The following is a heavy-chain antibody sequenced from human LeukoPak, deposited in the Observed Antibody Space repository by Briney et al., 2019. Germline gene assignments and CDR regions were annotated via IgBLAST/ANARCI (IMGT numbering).Heavy chain of an antibody. CDR1: GYTFTSYG. CDR2: ISAYNGNT. V-gene: IGHV1-18*01. J-gene: IGHJ5*02. Sequence: ASVKVSCKASGYTFTSYGISWVRQAPGQGLEWMRWISAYNGNTNYAQRLQGRVTMTTDTSTSTAYMELSSLRSEDTAVYYCARETIAAAGKNWFDPWGQGTLVTVSS. D-gene: IGHD6-13*01. CDR3: ARETIAAAGKNWFDP.